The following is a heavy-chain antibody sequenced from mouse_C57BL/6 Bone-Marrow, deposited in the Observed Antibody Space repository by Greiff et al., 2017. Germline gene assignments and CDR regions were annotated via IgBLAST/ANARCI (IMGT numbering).Heavy chain of an antibody. Sequence: EVQVVESGGDLVKPGGSLKLSCAASGFTFSSYGMSWVRQTPDKRLEWVATISSGGSYTYYPDSVKGRFTISRDNAKNTLYLQMSSLKSEDTAMYYCARRNYDYDAGLYYYAMDYWGQGTSVTVSS. CDR2: ISSGGSYT. D-gene: IGHD2-4*01. CDR3: ARRNYDYDAGLYYYAMDY. V-gene: IGHV5-6*01. J-gene: IGHJ4*01. CDR1: GFTFSSYG.